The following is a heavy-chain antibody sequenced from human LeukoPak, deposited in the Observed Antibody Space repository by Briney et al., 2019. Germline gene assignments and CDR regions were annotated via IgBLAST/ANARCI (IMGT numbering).Heavy chain of an antibody. Sequence: SETLSLTCTVSGGSISSYYWSWIRQPPGKGLEWIGEINHSGSTNYNPSLKSRVTISVDTSKNQFSLKLSSVTAADTAVYYCARRLRWSPGGWFDPWGQGTLVTVSS. CDR2: INHSGST. J-gene: IGHJ5*02. CDR3: ARRLRWSPGGWFDP. D-gene: IGHD4-23*01. CDR1: GGSISSYY. V-gene: IGHV4-34*01.